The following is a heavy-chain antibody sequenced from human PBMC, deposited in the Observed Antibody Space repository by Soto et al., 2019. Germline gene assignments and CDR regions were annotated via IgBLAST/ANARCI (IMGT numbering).Heavy chain of an antibody. Sequence: RRLSCAASGFTFSSYEMNWVRQAPGRGLEWVSYISRGGGTIYYADSVRGRFTISRDNAKNSLFLQMSSLRAEDTAVYYCARDDSGWDYWGQGTLVTVSS. CDR3: ARDDSGWDY. CDR2: ISRGGGTI. D-gene: IGHD5-12*01. CDR1: GFTFSSYE. V-gene: IGHV3-48*03. J-gene: IGHJ4*02.